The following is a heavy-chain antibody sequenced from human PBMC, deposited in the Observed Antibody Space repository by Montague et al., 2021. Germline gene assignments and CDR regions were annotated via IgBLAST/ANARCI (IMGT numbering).Heavy chain of an antibody. CDR1: SGSIFHAH. V-gene: IGHV4-59*08. D-gene: IGHD3-10*01. J-gene: IGHJ5*02. CDR3: AKQDYFVSGTSYKGFDP. Sequence: SETLSLTCTVSSGSIFHAHWSWVRQPPGMGLEWLGSMFYGGATSNNPSLKSRVTMSIDTSTNQFSLKLSFGTAADTAVYYCAKQDYFVSGTSYKGFDPWGQGILVTVSS. CDR2: MFYGGAT.